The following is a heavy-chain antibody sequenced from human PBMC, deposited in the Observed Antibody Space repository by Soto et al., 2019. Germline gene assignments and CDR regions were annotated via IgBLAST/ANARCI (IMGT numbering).Heavy chain of an antibody. Sequence: PGGSRRLSGVGSGFSFDSFGMAWAPQAPGKGLGWVSLIRHDSAATYYIDSVKGRFTISTDNSKNSRYLQLNSLRVEDTAIYNCAAQSFRGATGTTWGQGTLVTVSS. D-gene: IGHD1-1*01. CDR2: IRHDSAAT. V-gene: IGHV3-23*01. CDR1: GFSFDSFG. J-gene: IGHJ4*02. CDR3: AAQSFRGATGTT.